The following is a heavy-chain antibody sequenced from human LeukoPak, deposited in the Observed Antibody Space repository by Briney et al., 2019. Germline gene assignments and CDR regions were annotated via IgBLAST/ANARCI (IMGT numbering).Heavy chain of an antibody. CDR3: ASYSELTQAAFDI. CDR2: INHSGST. CDR1: GGSFSGYY. Sequence: PSETLSLTCAVYGGSFSGYYWSWIRQPPGNGLEWIGEINHSGSTNYNPSLKSRVTISVDTSKNQFSLKLSSVTAADTAVYYCASYSELTQAAFDIWGQGTMVTVSS. V-gene: IGHV4-34*01. J-gene: IGHJ3*02. D-gene: IGHD4-11*01.